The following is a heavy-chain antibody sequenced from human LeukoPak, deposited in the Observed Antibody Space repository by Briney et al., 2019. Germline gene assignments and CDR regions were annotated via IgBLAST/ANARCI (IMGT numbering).Heavy chain of an antibody. D-gene: IGHD4/OR15-4a*01. CDR1: GYRFPRSW. CDR3: AATKRGLWPWYFDF. J-gene: IGHJ2*01. Sequence: GEALKISRKGSGYRFPRSWIGWVRQMPGKGLVWMGIIYPGDSDNRYSPSFQGQVTISAEKSVNAAYLQSSSLNASDTAMYYCAATKRGLWPWYFDFWGRGTLVTVSS. CDR2: IYPGDSDN. V-gene: IGHV5-51*01.